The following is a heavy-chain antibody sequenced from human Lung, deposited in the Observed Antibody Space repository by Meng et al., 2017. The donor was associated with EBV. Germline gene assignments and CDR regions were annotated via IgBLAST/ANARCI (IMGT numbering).Heavy chain of an antibody. CDR3: TTLYGDSIS. V-gene: IGHV4-4*02. Sequence: QLQQSGPGLVKPSGTLSLSCDVPGGSIRNYQGWGWVRQAPGKGLEWIGEIYHSGRTNYNPPVKSRVSMSVDKSQNHFSLRLSSVTAADTAVYYCTTLYGDSISWGQGTLVTVSS. CDR2: IYHSGRT. CDR1: GGSIRNYQG. D-gene: IGHD4-17*01. J-gene: IGHJ4*02.